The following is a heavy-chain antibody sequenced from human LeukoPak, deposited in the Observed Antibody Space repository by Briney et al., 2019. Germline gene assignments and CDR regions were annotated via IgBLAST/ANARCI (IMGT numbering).Heavy chain of an antibody. CDR2: ISSSGSST. CDR1: GFTFSSYE. J-gene: IGHJ4*02. Sequence: GGSLRLSCAASGFTFSSYELNWVRQAPGKGLEWVAYISSSGSSTYLPDSVKGRFTISRDNAKNSLYLQMNSLRAEDTAIYYCARVSGRFGHELEYWGQGTLVTVSS. V-gene: IGHV3-48*03. CDR3: ARVSGRFGHELEY. D-gene: IGHD3-10*01.